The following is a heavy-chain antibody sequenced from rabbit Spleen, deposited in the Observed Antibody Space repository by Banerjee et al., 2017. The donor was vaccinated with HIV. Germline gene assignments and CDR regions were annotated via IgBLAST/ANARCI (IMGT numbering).Heavy chain of an antibody. J-gene: IGHJ2*01. D-gene: IGHD1-1*01. CDR3: ARNYVNAFDP. CDR2: INAYTGEP. V-gene: IGHV1S45*01. CDR1: GFDFNYKDV. Sequence: QEQLVESGGGLVKPEGSLTLTCKASGFDFNYKDVMCWVRQPPGKGLEWVACINAYTGEPVYASWAKGRFTIFRPSSTTVTLQMTSLTAADTATYFCARNYVNAFDPWGPGTLVTVS.